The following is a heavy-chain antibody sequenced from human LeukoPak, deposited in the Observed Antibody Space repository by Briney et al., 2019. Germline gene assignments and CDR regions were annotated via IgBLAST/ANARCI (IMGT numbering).Heavy chain of an antibody. V-gene: IGHV3-23*01. CDR3: ATGSTSVAGTKY. J-gene: IGHJ4*02. Sequence: GGTLRLSCAASGFTFSTYGMNWVRQAPGKGLEWVSTISRSGDITYYADSMKGRFTISRDNSKNTLYLQMNSLRAEDTAIYYCATGSTSVAGTKYWGQGILVTVSS. CDR2: ISRSGDIT. D-gene: IGHD6-19*01. CDR1: GFTFSTYG.